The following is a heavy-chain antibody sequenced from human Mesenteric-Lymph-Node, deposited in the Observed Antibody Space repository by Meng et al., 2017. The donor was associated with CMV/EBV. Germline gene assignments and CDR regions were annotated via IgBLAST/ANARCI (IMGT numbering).Heavy chain of an antibody. Sequence: GESLKISCAASGFTFSNYAMHWVRQAPGKGLEWVAVISYDGSNKYYADSVKGQFTISRDNSKNTLSLQMNSLRAEDTAVYYCARGEMEDSTGYYHDNNFDYWGQGLLVTVSS. CDR3: ARGEMEDSTGYYHDNNFDY. D-gene: IGHD3-22*01. J-gene: IGHJ4*02. CDR1: GFTFSNYA. CDR2: ISYDGSNK. V-gene: IGHV3-30-3*01.